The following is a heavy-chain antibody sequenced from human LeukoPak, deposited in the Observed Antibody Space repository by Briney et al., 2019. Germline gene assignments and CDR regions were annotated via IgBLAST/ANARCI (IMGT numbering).Heavy chain of an antibody. J-gene: IGHJ4*02. D-gene: IGHD6-19*01. CDR1: GGSISSYY. V-gene: IGHV4-59*01. CDR3: AGGGQWLASDC. CDR2: IYHTGNT. Sequence: SETLSLTCTVSGGSISSYYWTWIRQPPGKGLEWIGHIYHTGNTNYNPSLKSRVIMSVDTSKNQLSLNLNSVTPADTAVYYCAGGGQWLASDCWGQGTLVTVTS.